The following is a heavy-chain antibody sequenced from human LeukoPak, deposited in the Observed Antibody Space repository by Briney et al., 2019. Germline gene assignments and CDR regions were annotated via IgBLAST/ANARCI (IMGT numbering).Heavy chain of an antibody. CDR1: GGSFSGYY. CDR2: INHSGST. V-gene: IGHV4-34*01. Sequence: SETLSLTCAVYGGSFSGYYWSWIRQPPGKGLEWIGEINHSGSTNYNPSLKSRVTISVDTSKNQFSLKLSSVTAADTAVYYCARDGYNYVDAFDIWGQGTMVTVSS. D-gene: IGHD5-24*01. CDR3: ARDGYNYVDAFDI. J-gene: IGHJ3*02.